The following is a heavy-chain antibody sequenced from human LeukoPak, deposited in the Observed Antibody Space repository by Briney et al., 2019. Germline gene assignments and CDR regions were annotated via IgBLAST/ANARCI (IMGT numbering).Heavy chain of an antibody. CDR2: ISSSSSYI. D-gene: IGHD2-8*02. CDR1: GFTFSSYS. V-gene: IGHV3-21*01. J-gene: IGHJ4*02. Sequence: GFLRISCAASGFTFSSYSMNWVRQAPGKGLEWVSSISSSSSYIYYADSVKGRFTISRDNAKNSLYLQMNSLRAEDTAVYYCARDRTDYYFDYWGQGTLVTVSS. CDR3: ARDRTDYYFDY.